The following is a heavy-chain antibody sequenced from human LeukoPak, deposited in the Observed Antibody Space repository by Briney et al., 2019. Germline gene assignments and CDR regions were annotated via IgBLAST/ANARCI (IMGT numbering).Heavy chain of an antibody. CDR2: MSSSDDGR. D-gene: IGHD2-15*01. V-gene: IGHV3-23*01. Sequence: GGSLRLSCATSGFSFSSYAMSWVRQAPGKGLEWVSAMSSSDDGRYYAASVRGRFTISRDTSRSTLYLQMNSLRAEDAAVYYCAKAPVTSCRGAFCYPFDYWGQGTRVTVSS. CDR3: AKAPVTSCRGAFCYPFDY. J-gene: IGHJ4*02. CDR1: GFSFSSYA.